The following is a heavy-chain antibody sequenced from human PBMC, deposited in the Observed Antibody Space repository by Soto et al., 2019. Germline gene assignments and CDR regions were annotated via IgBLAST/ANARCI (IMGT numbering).Heavy chain of an antibody. J-gene: IGHJ6*02. V-gene: IGHV4-31*03. CDR1: GGSINSGGYY. CDR3: ARATPSVATLGYGMDV. D-gene: IGHD5-12*01. Sequence: QVQLQESSPGLVKPSQTLSLTCTVSGGSINSGGYYWNWIRQHPGRGLEWMGYIYYTGSTYYNPSLKSRITFSIDTSRNQFSLKVNSVTAADTAVYYCARATPSVATLGYGMDVWGQGTTVVVSS. CDR2: IYYTGST.